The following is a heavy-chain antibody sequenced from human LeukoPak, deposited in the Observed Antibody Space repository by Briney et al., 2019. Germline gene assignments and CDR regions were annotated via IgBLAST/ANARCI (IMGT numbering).Heavy chain of an antibody. D-gene: IGHD3-10*01. CDR2: INHSGST. V-gene: IGHV4-34*01. Sequence: SETLSLTCAVYGGSFSGYYWSWIRQPPGKGLEWIGEINHSGSTNYNPSLKSRVTISVDTSKNQFSLKLSSVTAADTAVYYCARGWPSLGHHPYDYYGSGSYYTDHYYMDVWGKGTTVTVSS. J-gene: IGHJ6*03. CDR1: GGSFSGYY. CDR3: ARGWPSLGHHPYDYYGSGSYYTDHYYMDV.